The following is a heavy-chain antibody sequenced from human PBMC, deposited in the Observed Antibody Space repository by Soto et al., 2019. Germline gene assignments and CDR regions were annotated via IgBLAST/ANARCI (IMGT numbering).Heavy chain of an antibody. J-gene: IGHJ3*02. D-gene: IGHD3-22*01. Sequence: QVQLVQSGAEVKKPGASMKFSCKASGYIFTGNFMHLVRLAPGQGLEWMGWINPKTGDTGYAQKFQGSVTLTRDTSINPAYMDLNSLISDDTAGYYCWRGGSMTVDATLKTPFDIWGPGTMVTVSS. CDR1: GYIFTGNF. V-gene: IGHV1-2*02. CDR3: WRGGSMTVDATLKTPFDI. CDR2: INPKTGDT.